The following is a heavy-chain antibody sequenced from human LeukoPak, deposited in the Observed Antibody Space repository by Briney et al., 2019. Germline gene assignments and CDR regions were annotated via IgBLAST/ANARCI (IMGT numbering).Heavy chain of an antibody. CDR2: INPNSGGT. CDR1: GYTFTGYY. J-gene: IGHJ4*02. Sequence: ASVKVSFKASGYTFTGYYMHWVRQAPGQGLEWMGWINPNSGGTNYAQKFQGRVTMTRDTSISTAYMELSRLRSDDTAVYYCARDIVATIPYFDYWGQGTLVTVSS. D-gene: IGHD5-12*01. CDR3: ARDIVATIPYFDY. V-gene: IGHV1-2*02.